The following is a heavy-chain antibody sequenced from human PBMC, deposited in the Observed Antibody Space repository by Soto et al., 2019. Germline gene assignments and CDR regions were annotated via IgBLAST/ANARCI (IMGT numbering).Heavy chain of an antibody. V-gene: IGHV3-21*01. CDR1: GFTFSSYS. Sequence: EVQLVESGGGLVKPGGSLRLSCAASGFTFSSYSMNWVRQAPGKGLEWVSSISSSSSYIYYADSVKGRFTISRDNAKNSLYLQMHGLRAEDTAVYYCARSLAETSTMSVLGYFDYWGQGALVTFSS. CDR2: ISSSSSYI. D-gene: IGHD3-3*01. J-gene: IGHJ4*02. CDR3: ARSLAETSTMSVLGYFDY.